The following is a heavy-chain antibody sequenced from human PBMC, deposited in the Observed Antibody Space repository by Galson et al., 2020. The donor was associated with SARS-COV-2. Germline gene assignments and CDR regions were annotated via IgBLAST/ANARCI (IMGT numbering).Heavy chain of an antibody. J-gene: IGHJ6*02. D-gene: IGHD6-13*01. V-gene: IGHV3-43*02. CDR2: ISGDGGST. Sequence: GESGGCRRLSCAAAGFTIDDYSMHWVRQAPGKGLGWVSLISGDGGSTYYADSVKGRFTISRDNSKNSLYLQMNSLRTEDTALYYCATSSSWPNYYYYGMDVWGQGTTVTVSS. CDR1: GFTIDDYS. CDR3: ATSSSWPNYYYYGMDV.